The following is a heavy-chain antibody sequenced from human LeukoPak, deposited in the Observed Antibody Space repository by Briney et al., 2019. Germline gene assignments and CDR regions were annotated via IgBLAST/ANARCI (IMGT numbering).Heavy chain of an antibody. CDR3: ARDGGEGGAFDI. V-gene: IGHV3-30*03. D-gene: IGHD2-21*01. J-gene: IGHJ3*02. Sequence: PGGSLRLSCAASGFSFISYGMHWVRQAPGKGLEWVGVISDDGRRKDYADSVKGRFTISRDNSKDTLYLQMNSLRAEDTAVYYCARDGGEGGAFDIWGQGTMVTVSS. CDR1: GFSFISYG. CDR2: ISDDGRRK.